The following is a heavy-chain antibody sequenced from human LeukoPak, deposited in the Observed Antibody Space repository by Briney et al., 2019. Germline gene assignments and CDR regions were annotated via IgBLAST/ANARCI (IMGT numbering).Heavy chain of an antibody. D-gene: IGHD2-21*01. V-gene: IGHV3-53*01. CDR1: GFTVSSNY. CDR3: AKAPVTTCSGAYCYPFDY. Sequence: PGGSLRLSCAASGFTVSSNYMSWVRQAPGKGLEWVSVIYSGGNTYHADSVKGRFTISRDSSKNTLYLQMNRLRAEDAAVYYCAKAPVTTCSGAYCYPFDYWSQGTLVTVSS. J-gene: IGHJ4*02. CDR2: IYSGGNT.